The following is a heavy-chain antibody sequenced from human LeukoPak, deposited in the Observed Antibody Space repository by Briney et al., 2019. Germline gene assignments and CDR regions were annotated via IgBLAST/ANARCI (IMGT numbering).Heavy chain of an antibody. J-gene: IGHJ6*03. CDR3: AKDAYGGATFFYYMDV. V-gene: IGHV3-9*01. Sequence: PGGSLRLSCAGSGFTFDDYAMHWVRQTPGKGLEWVSGISWNSGNIAYADFVGGRFTISRDNAKNSPSLQMNSLSDEDTAVYYCAKDAYGGATFFYYMDVWGKGTTVTVSS. D-gene: IGHD2/OR15-2a*01. CDR1: GFTFDDYA. CDR2: ISWNSGNI.